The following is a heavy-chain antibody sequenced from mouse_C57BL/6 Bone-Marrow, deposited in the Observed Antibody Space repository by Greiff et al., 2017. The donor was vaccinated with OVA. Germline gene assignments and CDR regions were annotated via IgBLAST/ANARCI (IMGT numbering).Heavy chain of an antibody. V-gene: IGHV1-76*01. CDR1: GYTFTDHY. CDR2: IYPGSGNT. D-gene: IGHD2-3*01. Sequence: VQLQQSGAEVVRPGASVKLSCKASGYTFTDHYINWVKQRPGQGLVWIARIYPGSGNTYYNEKFKGKATLTAEKSSNTAYMQLSSLTSEDSAVYFCARDDGYFFEYWGQGTTLTVSS. J-gene: IGHJ2*01. CDR3: ARDDGYFFEY.